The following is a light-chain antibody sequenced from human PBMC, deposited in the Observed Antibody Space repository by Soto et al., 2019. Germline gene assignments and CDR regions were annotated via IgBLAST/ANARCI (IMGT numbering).Light chain of an antibody. Sequence: EIVLTQSPATLSLSPGERATLSCRASQSVSSYLAWYQQKPGQAPRLLIYGASSRPTGIPARFSGSGPGTDFTLTISSLQSEDFAVYYCQQYNNWPPWTFGQGTKVDIK. J-gene: IGKJ1*01. CDR2: GAS. CDR3: QQYNNWPPWT. CDR1: QSVSSY. V-gene: IGKV3D-15*01.